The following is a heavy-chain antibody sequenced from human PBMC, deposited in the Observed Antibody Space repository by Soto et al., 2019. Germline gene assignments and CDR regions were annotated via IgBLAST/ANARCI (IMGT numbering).Heavy chain of an antibody. J-gene: IGHJ4*02. CDR1: GYTFTSYA. CDR3: ARGLNGYLNYFDY. D-gene: IGHD5-18*01. Sequence: GASVKVSCKASGYTFTSYAVHWVRQAPGQRLEWMGWINAGNGNTKYSQKFQGRVTITRDTSASTAYMELSSLRSEDTAVYYCARGLNGYLNYFDYWGQGTPVTVSS. CDR2: INAGNGNT. V-gene: IGHV1-3*01.